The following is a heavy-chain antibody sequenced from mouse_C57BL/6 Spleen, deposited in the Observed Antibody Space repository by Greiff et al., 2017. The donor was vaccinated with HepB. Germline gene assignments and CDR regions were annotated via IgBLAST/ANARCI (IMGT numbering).Heavy chain of an antibody. CDR1: GYSITSDY. CDR2: ISYSGST. V-gene: IGHV3-8*01. J-gene: IGHJ2*01. CDR3: ARSGYYYGSSPYYFDY. D-gene: IGHD1-1*01. Sequence: DVKLQESGPGLAKPSQTLSLTCSVTGYSITSDYWNWIRKFPGNKLEYMGYISYSGSTYYNPSLKSRISITRDTSKNQYYLQLNSVTTEDTATYYCARSGYYYGSSPYYFDYWGQGTTLTVSS.